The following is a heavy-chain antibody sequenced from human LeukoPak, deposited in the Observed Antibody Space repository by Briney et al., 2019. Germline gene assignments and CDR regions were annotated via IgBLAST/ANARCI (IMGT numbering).Heavy chain of an antibody. V-gene: IGHV3-21*01. CDR2: ISSSSHI. J-gene: IGHJ4*02. Sequence: GGSLRLSCAASGFTFSSYTMNWVRQAPGKGLEWVSSISSSSHIYYADSVKGRFTISRDNAKNSLYLQMNSLRAEDTAVYYCAKDDRSLTNVVAANWGQGTLVTVSS. CDR1: GFTFSSYT. CDR3: AKDDRSLTNVVAAN. D-gene: IGHD2-15*01.